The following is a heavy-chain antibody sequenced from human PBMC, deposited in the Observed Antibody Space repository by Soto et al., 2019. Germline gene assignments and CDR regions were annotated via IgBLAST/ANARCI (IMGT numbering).Heavy chain of an antibody. V-gene: IGHV4-31*03. CDR3: ARLYYDNNDYYYFDY. J-gene: IGHJ4*02. CDR2: IYYSGST. D-gene: IGHD3-22*01. Sequence: NPSETLALTCTVSGGSISRGGYYWSWIRQHPGKGLEWIGYIYYSGSTYYNPSLKSRVTISVDTSKNQFSLKVTSVTAADTAVYYCARLYYDNNDYYYFDYWGQGTPVSVSS. CDR1: GGSISRGGYY.